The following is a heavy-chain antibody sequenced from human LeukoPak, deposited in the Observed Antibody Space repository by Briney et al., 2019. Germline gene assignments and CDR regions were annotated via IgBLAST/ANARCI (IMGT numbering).Heavy chain of an antibody. J-gene: IGHJ4*02. D-gene: IGHD4-17*01. CDR2: IYYTGTT. CDR3: AGGGTTVTFDY. CDR1: GGSICSYY. Sequence: SETLSLTCSLSGGSICSYYWSWIRQPPGKGLEWIGYIYYTGTTNYNPPLKSRVTISIDTSKKHLSPNLSSVTAADTAVYYCAGGGTTVTFDYWGQGTLVTVSS. V-gene: IGHV4-59*01.